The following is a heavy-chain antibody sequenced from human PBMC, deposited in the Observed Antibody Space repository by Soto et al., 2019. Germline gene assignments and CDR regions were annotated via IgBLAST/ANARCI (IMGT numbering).Heavy chain of an antibody. CDR1: GFTLKSYE. CDR2: IISSGITI. V-gene: IGHV3-48*03. D-gene: IGHD3-3*01. CDR3: ARDHESKYYDFWSGYYHRTHSYYYYGMDV. Sequence: GCLRLASAASGFTLKSYEMNWVRQAQGKGLEWVSYIISSGITIYYADSVKGRFTISRDNAKNSLYLQMNSLRAEDTAVYYCARDHESKYYDFWSGYYHRTHSYYYYGMDVWAQATTVTVSS. J-gene: IGHJ6*02.